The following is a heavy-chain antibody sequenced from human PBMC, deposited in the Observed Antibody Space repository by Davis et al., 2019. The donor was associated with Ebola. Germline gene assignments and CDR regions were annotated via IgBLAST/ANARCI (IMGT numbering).Heavy chain of an antibody. CDR2: IKQDGSEK. J-gene: IGHJ6*02. V-gene: IGHV3-7*01. CDR1: GFSFRTYW. D-gene: IGHD3-10*01. Sequence: GESLKISCTASGFSFRTYWMSWVRQAPGKGLEWVANIKQDGSEKYYVDSVKGRFTISRDNAKNSLYLQMNSLRAEDTAVYYCAREEGLWFGESYYYYYGMDVWGQGTTVTVSS. CDR3: AREEGLWFGESYYYYYGMDV.